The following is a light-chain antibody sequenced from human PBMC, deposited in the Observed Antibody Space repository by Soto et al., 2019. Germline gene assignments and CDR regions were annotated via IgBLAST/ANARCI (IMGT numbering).Light chain of an antibody. Sequence: EIVLTQSPATLSLSPGERATLSCRASQSVSSYLAWYQQKPGQAPRLPIYDASNRATGIPARFSGSGSGTDFTLTISSLEPEDFAVYYCQQRSNWPPITFGQGIRLEIK. CDR2: DAS. CDR1: QSVSSY. V-gene: IGKV3-11*01. CDR3: QQRSNWPPIT. J-gene: IGKJ5*01.